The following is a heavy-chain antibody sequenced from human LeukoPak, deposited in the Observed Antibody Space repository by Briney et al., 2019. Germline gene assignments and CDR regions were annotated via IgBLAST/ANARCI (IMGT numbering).Heavy chain of an antibody. CDR3: AKDAVTALAGYYYYMDV. J-gene: IGHJ6*03. CDR1: GFSFSSYE. CDR2: ISASGTLT. V-gene: IGHV3-48*03. Sequence: GGSLRLSCAASGFSFSSYEMNWVRQAPGKGLEWISYISASGTLTHYADSVKGRITISRDNSKNTLYLQMNSLRADDTAVYYCAKDAVTALAGYYYYMDVWGKGTMVTVSS. D-gene: IGHD6-19*01.